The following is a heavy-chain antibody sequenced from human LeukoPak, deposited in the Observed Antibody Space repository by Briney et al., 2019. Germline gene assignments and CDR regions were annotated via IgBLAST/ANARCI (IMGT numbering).Heavy chain of an antibody. CDR1: GGSISSSSYY. CDR3: ARRNWNDVNFDY. J-gene: IGHJ4*02. D-gene: IGHD1-1*01. CDR2: IYYSGST. Sequence: ASETLSLTCTVSGGSISSSSYYWGWIRQPPGKGLEWIGSIYYSGSTYYNPSLKSRVAISVDTSKNQFSLKLSSVTAADTALYYCARRNWNDVNFDYWGQGTLVTVSS. V-gene: IGHV4-39*01.